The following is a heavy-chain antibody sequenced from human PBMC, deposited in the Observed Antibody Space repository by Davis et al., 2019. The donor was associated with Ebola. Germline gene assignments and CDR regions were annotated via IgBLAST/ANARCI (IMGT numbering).Heavy chain of an antibody. CDR1: GFTVSSNY. J-gene: IGHJ3*02. V-gene: IGHV3-72*01. Sequence: PGGSLRLSCAASGFTVSSNYMSWVRQAPGKGLEWVGRTRNKANSYTTEYAASVKGRFTISRDDSENSHYLQMNSLKTEDTAVYYCARGSVGTAFRAFDIWGQGTMVTVSS. D-gene: IGHD5-18*01. CDR3: ARGSVGTAFRAFDI. CDR2: TRNKANSYTT.